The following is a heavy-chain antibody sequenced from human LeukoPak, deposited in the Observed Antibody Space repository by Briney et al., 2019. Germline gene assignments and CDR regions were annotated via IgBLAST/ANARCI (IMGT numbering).Heavy chain of an antibody. Sequence: QPGGSLRLSCSASGSRFSSYAMHWVRQAPGKGLEYVSAISTNGGSTYYADSVKGRFTISRDNSKNTLYLQMSSLRAEDTAVYYCVKDLLTGYYPFDYWGQGTLVTVSS. CDR3: VKDLLTGYYPFDY. J-gene: IGHJ4*02. D-gene: IGHD3-9*01. CDR2: ISTNGGST. V-gene: IGHV3-64D*06. CDR1: GSRFSSYA.